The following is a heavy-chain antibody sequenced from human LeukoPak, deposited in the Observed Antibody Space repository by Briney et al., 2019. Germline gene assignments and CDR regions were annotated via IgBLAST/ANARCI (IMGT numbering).Heavy chain of an antibody. Sequence: GGSLRLSCAASGFTFSSYAMHWVRQAPGKGLEGVAVISYDGSNKYYADSVKGRFTISRDNSKNTLYLQMNSLRAEDTAVYYCARDLNYYGSGSPDYWGQGTLVTVSS. CDR3: ARDLNYYGSGSPDY. CDR1: GFTFSSYA. CDR2: ISYDGSNK. V-gene: IGHV3-30-3*01. D-gene: IGHD3-10*01. J-gene: IGHJ4*02.